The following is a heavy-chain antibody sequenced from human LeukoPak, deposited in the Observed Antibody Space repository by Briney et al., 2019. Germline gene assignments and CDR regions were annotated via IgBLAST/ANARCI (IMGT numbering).Heavy chain of an antibody. Sequence: PGGSLRLSCAASGFTFSSYGMHWVRQAPGKGLEWVAVISYDGSNKYYADSVKGRFTISRDNSKNTLYLQMNSLRAEDTAVYYCAKDLGYDSSLDYWGQGTLVTVSS. CDR2: ISYDGSNK. CDR3: AKDLGYDSSLDY. CDR1: GFTFSSYG. D-gene: IGHD3-22*01. V-gene: IGHV3-30*18. J-gene: IGHJ4*02.